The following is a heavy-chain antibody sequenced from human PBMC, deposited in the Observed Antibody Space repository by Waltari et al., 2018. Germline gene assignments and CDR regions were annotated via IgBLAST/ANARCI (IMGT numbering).Heavy chain of an antibody. J-gene: IGHJ4*02. Sequence: QVQLQESGPGLVKPSGTLSLTCAVSGYSISSNYWWSWVRQSPGKELEWIGQVHHSGRTHYNTTLQSRVTISVDKSKNQCSLNLNSVTAADTAVYYCAGDRAIGLFFDYWGQGTLVTVSS. CDR3: AGDRAIGLFFDY. V-gene: IGHV4-4*02. CDR2: VHHSGRT. CDR1: GYSISSNYW. D-gene: IGHD2-2*01.